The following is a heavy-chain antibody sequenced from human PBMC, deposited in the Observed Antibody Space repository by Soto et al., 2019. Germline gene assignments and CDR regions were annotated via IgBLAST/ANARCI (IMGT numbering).Heavy chain of an antibody. CDR3: AREGVDSSGWYYGMDV. J-gene: IGHJ6*02. CDR2: ISYDGSNK. CDR1: RFPFPSYT. Sequence: PGGTLKVSCASARFPFPSYTMAWVRQAPGKGLEWVAVISYDGSNKYYADSVKGRFTISRDNSKNTLYLQMNSLRAEDTAVYYCAREGVDSSGWYYGMDVWGQGT. D-gene: IGHD6-19*01. V-gene: IGHV3-30-3*01.